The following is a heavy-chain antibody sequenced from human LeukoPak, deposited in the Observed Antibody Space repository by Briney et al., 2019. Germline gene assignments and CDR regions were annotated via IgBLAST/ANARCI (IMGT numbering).Heavy chain of an antibody. Sequence: RGCLRLSCAPSGFTLTSCAVSWVRPAPREGLEWVSSIIGSGSSTYYADSVKGRFPISRANSKNTLYLQMNSQRAEDTAVYYCAKSKDSSGSFFYFDYWGQGTLVTVSS. V-gene: IGHV3-23*01. D-gene: IGHD6-19*01. J-gene: IGHJ4*02. CDR2: IIGSGSST. CDR1: GFTLTSCA. CDR3: AKSKDSSGSFFYFDY.